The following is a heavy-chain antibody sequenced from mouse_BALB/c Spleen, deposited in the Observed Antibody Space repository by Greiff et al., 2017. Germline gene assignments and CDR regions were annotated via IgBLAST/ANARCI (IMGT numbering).Heavy chain of an antibody. CDR3: ARDKDYGSPWYCDV. V-gene: IGHV7-3*02. CDR2: IRNKANGYTT. Sequence: EVQLVESGGGLVQPGGSLRLSCATSGFTFTDYYMSWVRQPPGKALEWLGFIRNKANGYTTEYSASVKGRFTISRDNSQSILYLQMNTLRAEDSATYYCARDKDYGSPWYCDVWGAGTTVTVSS. CDR1: GFTFTDYY. J-gene: IGHJ1*01. D-gene: IGHD1-2*01.